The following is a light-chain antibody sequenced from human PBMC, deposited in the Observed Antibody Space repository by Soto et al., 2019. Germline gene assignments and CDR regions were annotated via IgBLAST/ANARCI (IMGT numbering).Light chain of an antibody. CDR1: SSDVGSYNY. CDR2: EVT. V-gene: IGLV2-8*01. CDR3: TSYAGSNNFGI. Sequence: QSVLTQPPSASGSPGQSVTISCTGTSSDVGSYNYVSWYQQHPGKATKLMIYEVTKRPSGVPDRFSGSKSGNTASLTVSGLQAEDEADYYCTSYAGSNNFGIFGTGTKVTVL. J-gene: IGLJ1*01.